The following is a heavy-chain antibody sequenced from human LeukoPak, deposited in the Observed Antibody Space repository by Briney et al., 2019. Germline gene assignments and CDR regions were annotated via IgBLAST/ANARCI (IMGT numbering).Heavy chain of an antibody. V-gene: IGHV3-53*01. CDR3: ARDRDGSGSYGY. D-gene: IGHD3-10*01. Sequence: GGSLRLSCAASGFTVSSNYMSWVRQAPGKGLEWVSVIYSGGSTYYADSVKGRFTISRDNSKNTLYLQMNGLRAEDMAVYYCARDRDGSGSYGYWGQGTLVTVSS. CDR1: GFTVSSNY. J-gene: IGHJ4*02. CDR2: IYSGGST.